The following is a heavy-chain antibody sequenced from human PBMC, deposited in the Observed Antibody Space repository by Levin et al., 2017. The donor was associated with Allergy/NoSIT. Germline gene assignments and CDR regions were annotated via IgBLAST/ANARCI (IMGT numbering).Heavy chain of an antibody. CDR1: GGTFSTYT. V-gene: IGHV1-69*02. CDR2: VIPFLNIT. Sequence: KISCKASGGTFSTYTLSWVRQAPGQGLEWLGRVIPFLNITNNAQKFQDRLTITADRSTSTAYMELSSLTSDDTAMYYCSTDPGSPRPLDRWGQGSLVSVSS. J-gene: IGHJ5*02. D-gene: IGHD6-6*01. CDR3: STDPGSPRPLDR.